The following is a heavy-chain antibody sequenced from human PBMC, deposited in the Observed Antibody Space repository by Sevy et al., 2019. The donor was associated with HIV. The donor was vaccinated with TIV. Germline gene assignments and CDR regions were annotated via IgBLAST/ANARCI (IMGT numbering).Heavy chain of an antibody. V-gene: IGHV3-21*06. CDR3: ATGPPDGSYDYFDY. Sequence: GGSLRLSCAASGFTFSNYSMNWVRQAPGKGLEWVSSISGSSNYLYYAESLKGRFIISRDNAKNTLYLQMNSLRADDTAVYYCATGPPDGSYDYFDYWGQGTLVTVSS. CDR2: ISGSSNYL. J-gene: IGHJ4*02. D-gene: IGHD1-26*01. CDR1: GFTFSNYS.